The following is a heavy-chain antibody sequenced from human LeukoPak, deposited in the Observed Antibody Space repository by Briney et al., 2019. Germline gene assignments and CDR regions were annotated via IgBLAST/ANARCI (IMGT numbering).Heavy chain of an antibody. CDR2: IYTSGST. CDR1: GGSFSGYY. D-gene: IGHD6-13*01. J-gene: IGHJ4*02. V-gene: IGHV4-59*10. CDR3: ARVDSSSWYTLYFDY. Sequence: SETLSLTCAVYGGSFSGYYWSWIRQPAGKGLEWIGRIYTSGSTNYNPSLKSRVTMSVDTSKNQFSLKLSSVTAADTAVYYCARVDSSSWYTLYFDYWGQGTLVTVSS.